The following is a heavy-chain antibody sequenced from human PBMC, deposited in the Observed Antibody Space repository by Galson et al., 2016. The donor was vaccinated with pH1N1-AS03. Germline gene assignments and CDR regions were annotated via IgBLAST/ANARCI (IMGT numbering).Heavy chain of an antibody. J-gene: IGHJ5*02. Sequence: SLRLSCAGSGFSFSTFGMYWVRQAPGRGLEWVASIWYDGSNQYYLDSVKGRFTISRDNSQDTLYLQMNSLRADDTAVYNCAKERVSSTSYRFDPWGQGTLVIVSS. CDR1: GFSFSTFG. V-gene: IGHV3-33*06. CDR2: IWYDGSNQ. CDR3: AKERVSSTSYRFDP. D-gene: IGHD2-2*01.